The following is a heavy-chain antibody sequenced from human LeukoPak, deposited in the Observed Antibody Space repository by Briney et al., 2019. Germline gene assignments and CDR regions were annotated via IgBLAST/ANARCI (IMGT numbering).Heavy chain of an antibody. CDR3: ARANFLYCSSSTCLFDY. CDR2: INPNDGDT. Sequence: ASVKVSCKSSGYTFTDYYMHWVRQAPGQGFEWMGWINPNDGDTNYAQKFQGRVTMTRDTSISTAHMEVSRLRSDDTAVYYCARANFLYCSSSTCLFDYWGQGTLVTVSS. V-gene: IGHV1-2*02. D-gene: IGHD2-2*01. CDR1: GYTFTDYY. J-gene: IGHJ4*02.